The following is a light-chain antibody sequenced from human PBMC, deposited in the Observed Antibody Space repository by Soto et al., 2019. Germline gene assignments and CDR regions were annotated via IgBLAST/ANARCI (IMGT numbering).Light chain of an antibody. CDR2: EVS. V-gene: IGLV2-14*01. Sequence: QSALTQSASVSGSPGQSITISCTGTSSDVGGYNYVSWYQQHPGKAPKLMIYEVSNRPSGVSNRFSGSKSGNTASLTISGLQAEDEADYYYSSYTSSSTPHYVFGTGTKVTVL. CDR3: SSYTSSSTPHYV. CDR1: SSDVGGYNY. J-gene: IGLJ1*01.